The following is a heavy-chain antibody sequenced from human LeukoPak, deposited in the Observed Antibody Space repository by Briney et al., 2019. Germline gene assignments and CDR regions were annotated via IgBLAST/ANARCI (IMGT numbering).Heavy chain of an antibody. V-gene: IGHV3-33*01. J-gene: IGHJ4*02. CDR3: ARDDGGSSSWSAGVSGGCIDY. CDR1: GFTFSSYG. CDR2: IWYDGSNK. Sequence: GGSLRLSCAASGFTFSSYGMHWVRQAPGKGLEWVAVIWYDGSNKYYADSVKGRFTISRDNSKNTLYLQMNSLRAEDTAVYYCARDDGGSSSWSAGVSGGCIDYWGQGTLVTVSS. D-gene: IGHD6-13*01.